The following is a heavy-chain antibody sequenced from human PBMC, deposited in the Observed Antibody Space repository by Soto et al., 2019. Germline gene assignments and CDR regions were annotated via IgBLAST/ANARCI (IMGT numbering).Heavy chain of an antibody. CDR1: GFSLSTSGVG. V-gene: IGHV2-5*01. CDR3: AHVGECLVQYYFDY. D-gene: IGHD6-19*01. Sequence: SGPTLVNTTQTLTLTCTFSGFSLSTSGVGVGWIRQPPGKAREWLALIYWHDDKRYSPSLKSRLTITKDTSKNQVVLTMTNMDPVDTATYYCAHVGECLVQYYFDYCGQGTLVTVSS. CDR2: IYWHDDK. J-gene: IGHJ4*02.